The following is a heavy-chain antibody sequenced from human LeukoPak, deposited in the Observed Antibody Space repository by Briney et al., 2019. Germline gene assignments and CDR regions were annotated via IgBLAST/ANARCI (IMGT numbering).Heavy chain of an antibody. CDR2: ISSDGTYT. D-gene: IGHD5-24*01. CDR3: AKEGRSLQTY. Sequence: GGSLRLSCAASGFTFSSHLMHWVRQAPGKGLVWVSRISSDGTYTNYADSVRGRFTISRDNAKNSLYLQMNSLRVEDTAVYYCAKEGRSLQTYWGQGTLVTVSS. CDR1: GFTFSSHL. V-gene: IGHV3-74*01. J-gene: IGHJ4*02.